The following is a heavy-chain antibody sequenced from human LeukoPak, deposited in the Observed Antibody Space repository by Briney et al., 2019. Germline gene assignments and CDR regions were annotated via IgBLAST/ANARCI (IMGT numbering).Heavy chain of an antibody. CDR3: AKAPVTTCRGAYCYPFDY. D-gene: IGHD2-21*01. J-gene: IGHJ4*02. CDR2: IGDSGNA. V-gene: IGHV3-23*01. Sequence: GGSLRLSCAASGFTLSSYAMSWVRQAPGKGLEWVSAIGDSGNAYHADSVKGQFTISRDSSKNTLFLQMNRLRPEDAAVYYCAKAPVTTCRGAYCYPFDYWGQGTLVTVSS. CDR1: GFTLSSYA.